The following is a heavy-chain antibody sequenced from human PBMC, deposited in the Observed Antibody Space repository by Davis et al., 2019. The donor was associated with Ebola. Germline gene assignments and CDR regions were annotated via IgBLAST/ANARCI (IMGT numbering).Heavy chain of an antibody. V-gene: IGHV1-46*02. CDR3: ARGRGHYESSGGDF. Sequence: SVQVSCKASVYTFNSYYIHWVRQAPRQGLEWMGIINPSGGSTTYAQKFQGRVTMTRDTSTRTVYMELSSLRSEDTAVYYCARGRGHYESSGGDFWGQGTLVTVSS. J-gene: IGHJ4*02. CDR2: INPSGGST. CDR1: VYTFNSYY. D-gene: IGHD3-22*01.